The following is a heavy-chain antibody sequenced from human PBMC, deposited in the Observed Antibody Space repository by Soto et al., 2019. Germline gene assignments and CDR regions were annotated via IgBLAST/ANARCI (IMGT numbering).Heavy chain of an antibody. D-gene: IGHD1-1*01. CDR3: ARELASTTIPNY. J-gene: IGHJ4*02. CDR2: IKQDGSEK. V-gene: IGHV3-7*04. Sequence: EVQLVESGGGLVQPGGSLRLSCAASGFTFSSYWMSWVRQAPGKGLEWVANIKQDGSEKYYVDYVKGRFAISRDNAMNALYLQRNSLRGEDSAVYCCARELASTTIPNYWGQGTLVTVAS. CDR1: GFTFSSYW.